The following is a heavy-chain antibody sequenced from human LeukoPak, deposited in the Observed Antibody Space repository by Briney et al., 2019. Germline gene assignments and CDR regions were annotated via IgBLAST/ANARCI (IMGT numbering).Heavy chain of an antibody. Sequence: PSETLSLTCTVSGGSISSGDYYWSWIRQPPGKGLGWIGYIYSTGSTSHIPSLRNPITISLDTSKNQFSLKLSSVTAADTAVYYCARGVFWSSYYVYWGQGTQVTVSS. CDR3: ARGVFWSSYYVY. V-gene: IGHV4-30-4*01. CDR1: GGSISSGDYY. J-gene: IGHJ4*02. D-gene: IGHD3-3*01. CDR2: IYSTGST.